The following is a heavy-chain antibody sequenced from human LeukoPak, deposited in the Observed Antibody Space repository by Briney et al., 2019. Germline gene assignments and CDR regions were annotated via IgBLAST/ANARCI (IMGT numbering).Heavy chain of an antibody. CDR3: AKIEGSGWYERDC. CDR2: VSGSGGST. V-gene: IGHV3-23*01. Sequence: GGSLRLSCAASGFTFSNYAMSWVRQAPGKGLDWVSAVSGSGGSTFYADSVRGRFTISRDNSRNMLYMQMNSLTAEDTAIYYCAKIEGSGWYERDCWGQGTLVTVSS. CDR1: GFTFSNYA. D-gene: IGHD6-19*01. J-gene: IGHJ4*02.